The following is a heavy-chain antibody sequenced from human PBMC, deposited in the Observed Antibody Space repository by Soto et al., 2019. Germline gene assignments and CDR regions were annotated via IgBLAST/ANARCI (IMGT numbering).Heavy chain of an antibody. CDR3: ARVNSVSSGPSAFDI. Sequence: SETLSLTCTVSGGSISSYYWSCIRQPSGKGLEWIVRIYTSGSTNYNPSLKSRVTMSVDTSKNQFSLKLSSVTAADTAVYYCARVNSVSSGPSAFDIWGQGTMVTVSS. D-gene: IGHD1-26*01. CDR2: IYTSGST. CDR1: GGSISSYY. V-gene: IGHV4-4*07. J-gene: IGHJ3*02.